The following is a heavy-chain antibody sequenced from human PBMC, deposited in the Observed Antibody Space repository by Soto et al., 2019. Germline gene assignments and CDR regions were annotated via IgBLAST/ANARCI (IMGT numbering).Heavy chain of an antibody. D-gene: IGHD1-26*01. Sequence: QVQLVQSGAEVKKPGASVKVSCKASGYTFTASYMHWVRQAPGQGLEWMGIIDPSGGSTSYSQKFQGRVTMTRDTSTNTVYMELNSLRSEDTAVFYWARDSGHYYRSDAFDKWGQGTMVTVSS. J-gene: IGHJ3*02. V-gene: IGHV1-46*01. CDR3: ARDSGHYYRSDAFDK. CDR2: IDPSGGST. CDR1: GYTFTASY.